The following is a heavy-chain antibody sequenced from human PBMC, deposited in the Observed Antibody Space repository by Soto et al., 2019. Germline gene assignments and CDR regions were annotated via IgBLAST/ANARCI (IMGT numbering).Heavy chain of an antibody. V-gene: IGHV4-34*01. Sequence: SETLSLTCAVYGGSFSGYYWSWIRQPPGKGLEWIGEINHSGSTNYNPSLKSRVTISVDTSKNQFSLKLSSVTAADTAVYYCARVSRGRRHMDVWGKGTTVTVSS. CDR3: ARVSRGRRHMDV. D-gene: IGHD6-25*01. J-gene: IGHJ6*03. CDR1: GGSFSGYY. CDR2: INHSGST.